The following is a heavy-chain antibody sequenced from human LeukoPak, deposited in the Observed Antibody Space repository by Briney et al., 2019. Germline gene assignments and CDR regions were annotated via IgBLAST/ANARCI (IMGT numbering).Heavy chain of an antibody. D-gene: IGHD1-26*01. J-gene: IGHJ4*02. CDR2: ISSSSTSI. V-gene: IGHV3-48*01. CDR3: ARDGLYSGRGDY. CDR1: GFTFSSYA. Sequence: GGSLRLACAASGFTFSSYAMSWVRQAPGKGLEWLSYISSSSTSIYYIGSVKGRFTISRDNAKNSLYLQMNSLRAEDTAVYYCARDGLYSGRGDYWGQGTLVTVSS.